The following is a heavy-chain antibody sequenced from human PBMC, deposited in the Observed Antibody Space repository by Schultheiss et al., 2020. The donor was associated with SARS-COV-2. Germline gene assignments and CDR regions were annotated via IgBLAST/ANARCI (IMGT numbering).Heavy chain of an antibody. D-gene: IGHD2-2*01. CDR2: ISYDGSNK. CDR1: GFTFSSYA. CDR3: AKAGAVPARPPRSWFDP. V-gene: IGHV3-30*07. Sequence: GGSLRLSCAASGFTFSSYAMHWVRQAPGKGLEWVAVISYDGSNKYYADSVKGRFTISRDNSKNTLYLQMNSLRAEDTAVYYCAKAGAVPARPPRSWFDPWGQGTLVTVSS. J-gene: IGHJ5*02.